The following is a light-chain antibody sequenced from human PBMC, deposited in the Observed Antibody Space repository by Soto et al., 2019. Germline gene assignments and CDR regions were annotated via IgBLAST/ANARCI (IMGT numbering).Light chain of an antibody. J-gene: IGKJ4*01. CDR1: QGIGVY. CDR3: QKYNSAPLT. CDR2: AAS. V-gene: IGKV1-27*01. Sequence: DIQMTQSPSSLSASLGDRVTITCRASQGIGVYLAWFQQKPGNVPKLLIYAASTLQSGVPARFSSSGSGTDFTLTISSLQPEDVATYYCQKYNSAPLTFGGGTKVEIK.